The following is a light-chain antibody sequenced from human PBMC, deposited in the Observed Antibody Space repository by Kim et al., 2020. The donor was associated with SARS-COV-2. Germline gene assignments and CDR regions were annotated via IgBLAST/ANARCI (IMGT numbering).Light chain of an antibody. CDR1: SSNIGNNY. CDR2: DNN. J-gene: IGLJ3*02. Sequence: QSVLTQPPSVSAAPGQKVTISCSGSSSNIGNNYVSWYQQLPGTAPKLLIYDNNKRPSGIPDRFSGSKSGTSATLGITGLQTGDEADYYCGTWYSSLSFRVFGGGTKLTVL. V-gene: IGLV1-51*01. CDR3: GTWYSSLSFRV.